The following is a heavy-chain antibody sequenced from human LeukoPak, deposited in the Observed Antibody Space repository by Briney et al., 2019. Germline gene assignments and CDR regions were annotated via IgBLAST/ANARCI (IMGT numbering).Heavy chain of an antibody. CDR2: ISYDGSKK. CDR3: AKDNAPLGSWYYFDY. V-gene: IGHV3-30*18. D-gene: IGHD1-26*01. Sequence: PGGSLRLSCAASGFTFSSYGMHWVRQAPGKGLEWVAVISYDGSKKYYADSVKGRFTISRDNSKNTLYLQMNSLRAEDTAVYYCAKDNAPLGSWYYFDYWGQGNLVTVSS. CDR1: GFTFSSYG. J-gene: IGHJ4*02.